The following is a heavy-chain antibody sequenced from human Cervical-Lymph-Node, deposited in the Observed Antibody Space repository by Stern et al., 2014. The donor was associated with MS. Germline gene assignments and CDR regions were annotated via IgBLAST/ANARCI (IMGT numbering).Heavy chain of an antibody. Sequence: EVQLVESGGGLVKPGGSLRLSCAASGFTLINYSMNWVRQAPGKGLEWVSSISSSSSYIKYADSVKGRFTISRDNAKNSLYLQMNSLRAEDTAVYYCVRRFGELSSHFDYWGQGTLVTVSS. CDR1: GFTLINYS. D-gene: IGHD3-10*01. CDR3: VRRFGELSSHFDY. J-gene: IGHJ4*02. CDR2: ISSSSSYI. V-gene: IGHV3-21*01.